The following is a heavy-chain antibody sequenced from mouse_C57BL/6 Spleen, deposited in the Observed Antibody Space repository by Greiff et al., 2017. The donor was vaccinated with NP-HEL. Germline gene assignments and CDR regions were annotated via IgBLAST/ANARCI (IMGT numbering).Heavy chain of an antibody. CDR1: GFSLTSYG. CDR2: IWRGGST. D-gene: IGHD2-1*01. V-gene: IGHV2-5*01. Sequence: VKLVESGPGLVQPSQSLSITCTVSGFSLTSYGVHWVRQSPGKGLEWLGVIWRGGSTDYNAAFMSRLSITKDNSKSQVFFKMNSLQADDTAIYYCAKAVYYGNLYAMGDWGQGTSVTVSS. CDR3: AKAVYYGNLYAMGD. J-gene: IGHJ4*01.